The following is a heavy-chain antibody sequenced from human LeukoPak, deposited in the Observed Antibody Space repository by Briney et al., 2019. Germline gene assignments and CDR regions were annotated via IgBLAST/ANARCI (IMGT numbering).Heavy chain of an antibody. D-gene: IGHD5-18*01. CDR2: IYSCGST. V-gene: IGHV3-66*01. CDR1: GFTVSSNY. J-gene: IGHJ3*02. Sequence: GGSLRLSCAASGFTVSSNYMSWVRQAPGKGLEWVSVIYSCGSTYYADSVKGRFTISRDNSKNTLYLQMNSLRAEDTAVYYCASARGYSYGVINAFDIWGQGTMVTVSS. CDR3: ASARGYSYGVINAFDI.